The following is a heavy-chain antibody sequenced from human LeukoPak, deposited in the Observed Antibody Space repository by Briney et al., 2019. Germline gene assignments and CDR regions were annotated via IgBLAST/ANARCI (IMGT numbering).Heavy chain of an antibody. J-gene: IGHJ4*02. CDR2: MSNDGSNK. CDR3: RISGIDFDD. CDR1: GFTVSNLA. V-gene: IGHV3-30-3*01. Sequence: GGSLRLSCSASGFTVSNLAMHWVRQAPGKGLEWLTVMSNDGSNKYYADSVKGRFTISRDNSKNTLYLQMNSLRGEDTAVYYCRISGIDFDDWGQGTLVTVSS. D-gene: IGHD1-20*01.